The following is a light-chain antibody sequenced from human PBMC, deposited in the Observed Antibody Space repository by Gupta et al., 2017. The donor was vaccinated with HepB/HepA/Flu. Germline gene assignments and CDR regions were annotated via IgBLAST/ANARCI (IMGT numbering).Light chain of an antibody. CDR3: QYYDSSRSVVNVV. Sequence: QSVLTQPPSVSGPPGQRVTISCTGSTSNIGAGYDVYWYQQLPGTAPKLLIYGNNNRTEGGPDRVGGSKSGTAASVAITGLQAEDEAEYYCQYYDSSRSVVNVVFGGGTKLTVL. CDR2: GNN. J-gene: IGLJ2*01. V-gene: IGLV1-40*01. CDR1: TSNIGAGYD.